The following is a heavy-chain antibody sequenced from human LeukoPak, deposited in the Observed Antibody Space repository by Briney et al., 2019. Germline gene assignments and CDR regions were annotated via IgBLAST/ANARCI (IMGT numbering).Heavy chain of an antibody. Sequence: GASVKVSCKASGYTFTSYYIHWVRQAPGQGLEWMGWINPNSGGTNYAQKFQGRVTMTRDTSISTAYMELSRLRSDDTAVYYCATPEGNWNYDYFDYWGQGTLVTVSS. J-gene: IGHJ4*02. CDR1: GYTFTSYY. V-gene: IGHV1-2*02. CDR3: ATPEGNWNYDYFDY. D-gene: IGHD1-7*01. CDR2: INPNSGGT.